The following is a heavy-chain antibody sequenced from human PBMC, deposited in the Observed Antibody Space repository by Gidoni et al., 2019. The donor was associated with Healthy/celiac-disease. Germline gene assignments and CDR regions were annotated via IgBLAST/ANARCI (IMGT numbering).Heavy chain of an antibody. Sequence: VQLLESGGGLVQPGWSLRLSCAASGFTFRSYAMGWVRQAPGKGLGWVSAISGSGGSTYYADSVKGRFTISRDKSKNTLYLQMNSLRAEDTAVYYCAKDLANYYDSSGYFDYWGQGTLVTVSS. V-gene: IGHV3-23*01. D-gene: IGHD3-22*01. J-gene: IGHJ4*02. CDR2: ISGSGGST. CDR1: GFTFRSYA. CDR3: AKDLANYYDSSGYFDY.